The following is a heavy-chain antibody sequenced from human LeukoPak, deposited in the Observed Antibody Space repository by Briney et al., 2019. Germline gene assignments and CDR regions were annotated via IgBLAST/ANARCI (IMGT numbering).Heavy chain of an antibody. CDR1: GYTFTRYG. D-gene: IGHD2-8*01. V-gene: IGHV1-18*01. CDR2: ISGYNGNT. J-gene: IGHJ4*02. Sequence: GASVKVSCTASGYTFTRYGISWVRQAPGQGLEWMGWISGYNGNTDYAQKVQGRVTMTTDTSTSTAYMELRSLRSDDTAVYYCARDGHNYCTNGVCYTLYYWGQGTLVTVSS. CDR3: ARDGHNYCTNGVCYTLYY.